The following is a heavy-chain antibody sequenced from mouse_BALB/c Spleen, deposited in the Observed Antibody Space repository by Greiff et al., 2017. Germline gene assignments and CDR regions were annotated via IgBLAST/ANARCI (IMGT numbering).Heavy chain of an antibody. Sequence: DVQLVESGGDLVKPGGSLKLSCAASGFTFSSYGMSWVRQTPDKRLEWVATISSGGSYTYYPDSVKGRFTISRDNAKNTLYLQMSSLKSEDTAMYYCARHVGGNYFDYWGQGTTLTVSS. CDR3: ARHVGGNYFDY. J-gene: IGHJ2*01. V-gene: IGHV5-6*01. CDR2: ISSGGSYT. CDR1: GFTFSSYG.